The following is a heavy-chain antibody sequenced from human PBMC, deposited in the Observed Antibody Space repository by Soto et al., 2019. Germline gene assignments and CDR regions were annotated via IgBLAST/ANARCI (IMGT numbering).Heavy chain of an antibody. J-gene: IGHJ1*01. CDR3: ARATDGHYYDSSGFGTSEYFQH. CDR2: ISSSSSYI. Sequence: GGSLRLSCAASGFTFSSYSMNWVRQAPGKGLEWVSSISSSSSYIYYADSVKGRFTISRDNAKNSLYLQMNSLRAEDTAVYYCARATDGHYYDSSGFGTSEYFQHWGQGTLVTVSS. D-gene: IGHD3-22*01. V-gene: IGHV3-21*01. CDR1: GFTFSSYS.